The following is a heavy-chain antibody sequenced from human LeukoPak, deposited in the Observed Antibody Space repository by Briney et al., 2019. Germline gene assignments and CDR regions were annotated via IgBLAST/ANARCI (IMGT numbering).Heavy chain of an antibody. J-gene: IGHJ4*02. CDR2: IYTSGST. Sequence: SGTLSLTCTVSGGSISSYYWSWIRQSAGKGLEWIGRIYTSGSTNYNPSLKSRVTMSVDTSKNQLSLKLSSVTAADTAVYYCARNGGSGTYYDGSFDYWGQGTLVTVSS. V-gene: IGHV4-4*07. CDR1: GGSISSYY. CDR3: ARNGGSGTYYDGSFDY. D-gene: IGHD1-26*01.